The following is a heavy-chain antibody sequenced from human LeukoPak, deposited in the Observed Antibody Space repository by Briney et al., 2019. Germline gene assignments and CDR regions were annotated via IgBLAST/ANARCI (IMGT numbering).Heavy chain of an antibody. Sequence: PSETLSLTCTVSGGSISNYYWNWIRQPAGKGLEWIGRIYTIGSTNYNPSLESRVTMSVDTSKNQFSLKLSSVTAADTAVYYCTRGTSWIFDYWGQGTLVNVSS. D-gene: IGHD6-13*01. CDR1: GGSISNYY. CDR2: IYTIGST. CDR3: TRGTSWIFDY. V-gene: IGHV4-4*07. J-gene: IGHJ4*02.